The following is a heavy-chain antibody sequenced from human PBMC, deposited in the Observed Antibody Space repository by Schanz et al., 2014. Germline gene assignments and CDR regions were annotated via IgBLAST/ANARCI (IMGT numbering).Heavy chain of an antibody. J-gene: IGHJ4*02. D-gene: IGHD4-17*01. V-gene: IGHV3-11*04. CDR1: GFTFSDYY. CDR2: ISGSATTI. Sequence: QVQLVESGGGLVKPGGSLRLSCAASGFTFSDYYMSWIRQAPGKGLEWVSYISGSATTIYYADSVKGRFTISRDNARNTLYLQMNSLRAEDTAVYYCTRDTDYHFDYWGQGTLVTVSS. CDR3: TRDTDYHFDY.